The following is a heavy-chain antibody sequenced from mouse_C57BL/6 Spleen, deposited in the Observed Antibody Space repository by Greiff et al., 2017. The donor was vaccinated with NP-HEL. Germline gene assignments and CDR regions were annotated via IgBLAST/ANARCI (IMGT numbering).Heavy chain of an antibody. CDR3: ATHYGSSLYYFDY. J-gene: IGHJ2*01. V-gene: IGHV1-69*01. D-gene: IGHD1-1*01. CDR1: GYTFTSYW. Sequence: QVQLQQPGAELVMPGASVTLSCKASGYTFTSYWMHWVKQRPGQGLEWIGEIDPSDSYTNYNQQFKGKSTLTVDKSSSTAYMQLSSLTSEDSAVYYCATHYGSSLYYFDYWGQGTTRTVSS. CDR2: IDPSDSYT.